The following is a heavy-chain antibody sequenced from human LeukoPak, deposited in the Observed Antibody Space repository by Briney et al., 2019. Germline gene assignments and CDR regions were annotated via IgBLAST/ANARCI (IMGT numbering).Heavy chain of an antibody. V-gene: IGHV3-23*01. Sequence: GSLRLSCAASGFTFSSYAMGSVRQAPGRGLEWVSAISGSGGSTYYAASVKGRYTKSRDNSKNTLYLQMNSLRAEDTDVYYCAKDGVTNHDYWGEGTLVTVSS. CDR3: AKDGVTNHDY. CDR1: GFTFSSYA. J-gene: IGHJ4*02. CDR2: ISGSGGST. D-gene: IGHD4-17*01.